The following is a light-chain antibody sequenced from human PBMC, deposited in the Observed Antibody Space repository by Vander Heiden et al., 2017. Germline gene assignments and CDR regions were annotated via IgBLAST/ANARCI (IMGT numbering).Light chain of an antibody. CDR2: SNN. J-gene: IGLJ7*01. CDR3: AAWDDSLNGAV. V-gene: IGLV1-44*01. Sequence: QSVLTPPPSASGTPGQRVTISCSGSSSNIGSNTVNWYQQLPGTAPKLLIYSNNQRPSGVPDRFSGSKSGTSASLAISGLQSEDEADYYCAAWDDSLNGAVFGGGTQLTVL. CDR1: SSNIGSNT.